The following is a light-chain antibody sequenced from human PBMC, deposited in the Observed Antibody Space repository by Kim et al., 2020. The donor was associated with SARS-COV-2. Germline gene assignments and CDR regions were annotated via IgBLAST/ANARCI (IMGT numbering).Light chain of an antibody. Sequence: QSVLTQPPSVSGAPGQRVTISCTGSSSNIGTPYDVYWYQQLPGTAPKLLIYGNNNRPSGVPERFSGSKSGTSASLAITGLQAEDETDYYCQSYDSSLRGSVFGGGTQLTVL. J-gene: IGLJ3*02. CDR1: SSNIGTPYD. CDR3: QSYDSSLRGSV. CDR2: GNN. V-gene: IGLV1-40*01.